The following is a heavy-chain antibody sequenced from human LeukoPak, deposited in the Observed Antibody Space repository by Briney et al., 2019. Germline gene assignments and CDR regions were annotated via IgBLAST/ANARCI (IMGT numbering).Heavy chain of an antibody. D-gene: IGHD3-22*01. CDR2: VSYDENNK. CDR3: VTTTRGYSRDS. V-gene: IGHV3-30*04. J-gene: IGHJ4*02. Sequence: GGSLRLSCAASGFSFSSYTMHWVRQAPGKGLEWVAVVSYDENNKYYADSVKGRFTISRDSSKNTLYLQMDGLRVEDTAVYYCVTTTRGYSRDSWGQGTLVTVSS. CDR1: GFSFSSYT.